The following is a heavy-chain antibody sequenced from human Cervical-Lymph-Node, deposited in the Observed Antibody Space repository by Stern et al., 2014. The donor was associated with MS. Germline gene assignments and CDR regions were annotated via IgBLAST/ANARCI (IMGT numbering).Heavy chain of an antibody. CDR1: GFSLSASGVS. Sequence: QVTLKESGPTLVKPTQTLTLTCTFSGFSLSASGVSVGWIRQPPGKALEWLALISWDDDKRYSPSLKSRLTITKDTSKNQVVLTMTNMDPGGTATFYCARGNSTGYYRDWFDPWGQGTLVTVSS. J-gene: IGHJ5*02. V-gene: IGHV2-5*02. D-gene: IGHD6-19*01. CDR3: ARGNSTGYYRDWFDP. CDR2: ISWDDDK.